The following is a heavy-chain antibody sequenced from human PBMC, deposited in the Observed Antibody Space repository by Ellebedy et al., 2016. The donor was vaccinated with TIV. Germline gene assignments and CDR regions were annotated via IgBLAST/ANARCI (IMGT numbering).Heavy chain of an antibody. CDR1: GFTLSNYW. D-gene: IGHD4-23*01. Sequence: PGGSLRLSCVASGFTLSNYWMTWVRQAPGKGLEWVANINQDGSEIYYVDSVRGRFAISRDNAKNSLYLQMNSLRAEETALYYCAGGGGFLFDVWGQGTMVTVSS. V-gene: IGHV3-7*04. CDR2: INQDGSEI. J-gene: IGHJ3*01. CDR3: AGGGGFLFDV.